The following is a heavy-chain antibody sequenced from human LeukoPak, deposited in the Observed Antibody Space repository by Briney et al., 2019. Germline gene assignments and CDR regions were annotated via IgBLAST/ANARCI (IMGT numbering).Heavy chain of an antibody. CDR2: ISGSGGST. J-gene: IGHJ6*03. D-gene: IGHD2-2*01. Sequence: GGSLRLSCAASGFTFSSYAMSWVRQAPGKGLEWVSAISGSGGSTYYADSVKGRFTISRDNSKNTLYLQMNSLRAEDTAVYYCARTGYQLLGGYYYYMDVWGKGTTVTVSS. V-gene: IGHV3-23*01. CDR1: GFTFSSYA. CDR3: ARTGYQLLGGYYYYMDV.